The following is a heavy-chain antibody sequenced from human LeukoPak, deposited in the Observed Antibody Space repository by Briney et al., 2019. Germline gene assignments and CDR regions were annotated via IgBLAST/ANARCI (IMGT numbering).Heavy chain of an antibody. J-gene: IGHJ4*02. CDR2: LSDSGANT. CDR3: AKEGPWNYGDFVFDY. CDR1: GFTFSSYA. V-gene: IGHV3-23*01. Sequence: GGSLRLSCAASGFTFSSYAMSWVRQAPGKGLEWVSALSDSGANTYYADSVKGRFTVSRDNSKNKLYLQVNSLRAEDTAVYYCAKEGPWNYGDFVFDYWGQGTLVTVSS. D-gene: IGHD4-17*01.